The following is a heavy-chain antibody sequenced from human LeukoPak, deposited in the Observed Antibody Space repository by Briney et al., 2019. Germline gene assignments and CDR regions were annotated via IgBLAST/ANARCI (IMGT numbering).Heavy chain of an antibody. CDR2: INPNSGGT. Sequence: ASVKVSCKASGYTFTGYYMHWVRQAPGQGLEWMGWINPNSGGTNYAQKFQGWVTMTRDTSISTAYMELSRLRSDDTAVYYCARRYCSGGSCYVNWFDPWGQGTLVTVSS. CDR1: GYTFTGYY. J-gene: IGHJ5*02. CDR3: ARRYCSGGSCYVNWFDP. D-gene: IGHD2-15*01. V-gene: IGHV1-2*04.